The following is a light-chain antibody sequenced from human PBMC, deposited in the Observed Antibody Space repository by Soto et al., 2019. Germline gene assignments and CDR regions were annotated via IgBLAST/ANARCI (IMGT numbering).Light chain of an antibody. CDR2: DVT. CDR1: SSDAGGYDY. V-gene: IGLV2-11*01. Sequence: QSALTQPRSVSGSPGQSVTITCTGTSSDAGGYDYVSWCQQHPGKAPKLIIYDVTKRPSGVPDRFSGSKSGITASLTISGLQAEDEADYYCSSYAGSYTWVFGGGTKVTVL. J-gene: IGLJ2*01. CDR3: SSYAGSYTWV.